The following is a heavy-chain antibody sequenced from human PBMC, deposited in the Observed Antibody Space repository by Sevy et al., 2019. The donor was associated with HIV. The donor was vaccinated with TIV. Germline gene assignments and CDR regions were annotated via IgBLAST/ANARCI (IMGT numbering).Heavy chain of an antibody. V-gene: IGHV1-69*10. J-gene: IGHJ5*01. D-gene: IGHD3-22*01. Sequence: ASVKVSCKASGGTFGSYGISWVRQAPGQRLEWMGGIIPILGMTHYAQKFQDRVTNTADRSMTTAYMELSSLGSEDSAIYYCARHLYDSGAYYDSWGQGTQVTVSS. CDR3: ARHLYDSGAYYDS. CDR1: GGTFGSYG. CDR2: IIPILGMT.